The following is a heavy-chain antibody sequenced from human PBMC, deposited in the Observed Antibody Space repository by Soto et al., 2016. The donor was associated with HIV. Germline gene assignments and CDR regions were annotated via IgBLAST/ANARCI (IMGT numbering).Heavy chain of an antibody. J-gene: IGHJ6*02. CDR1: GGPLDTYG. CDR3: AKDTGVYGDAFYYTMDV. Sequence: QVQLVQSGAEMREPGSSVKVSCKASGGPLDTYGISWVRQAPGQGLEWMGAIIPVIRRTNYAQKFEDRVTITADVSTNTAYMDLSSLVSDDTAVYYCAKDTGVYGDAFYYTMDVWGQGTTVVVSS. V-gene: IGHV1-69*13. CDR2: IIPVIRRT. D-gene: IGHD2-21*02.